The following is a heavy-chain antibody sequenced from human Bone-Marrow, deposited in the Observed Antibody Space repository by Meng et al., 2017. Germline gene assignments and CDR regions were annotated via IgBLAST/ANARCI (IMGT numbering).Heavy chain of an antibody. V-gene: IGHV3-74*01. Sequence: EVQLVESGGGLVQPEGSLRLSYAASGFTFRNYWMHWVRQAPGQGLVWVSSIKTDGSATYYADSVKGRFAISRDNAKNMLFLQMNSLRAEDTAVYYCGRDPTTDVTVDYWGQGTLVTVSS. J-gene: IGHJ4*02. CDR3: GRDPTTDVTVDY. D-gene: IGHD5-12*01. CDR2: IKTDGSAT. CDR1: GFTFRNYW.